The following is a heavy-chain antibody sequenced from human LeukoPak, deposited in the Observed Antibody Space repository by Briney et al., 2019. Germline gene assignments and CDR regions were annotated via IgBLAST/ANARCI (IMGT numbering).Heavy chain of an antibody. CDR1: GFTFSTFP. J-gene: IGHJ6*03. CDR2: ISDDGRDT. D-gene: IGHD6-6*01. CDR3: ARVGRVSIYPSYMDV. Sequence: PGGSLRLSCEASGFTFSTFPMHWVRQTPDKRLEWVAVISDDGRDTYYADSVKGRFTIPRDNSKNTLYLQMNSLSPEDTAVVYCARVGRVSIYPSYMDVWGKGTTVTVSS. V-gene: IGHV3-30*04.